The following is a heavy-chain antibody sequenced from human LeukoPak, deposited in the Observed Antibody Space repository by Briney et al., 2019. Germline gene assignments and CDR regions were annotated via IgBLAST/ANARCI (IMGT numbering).Heavy chain of an antibody. CDR1: GFTVTDNY. CDR2: ISSSGSTI. Sequence: SGGSLRLSCAVSGFTVTDNYMSWVRQAPGKGLEWVSYISSSGSTIYYADSVKGRFTISRDNAKNSLYLQMNSLRAEDTAVYYCARVANYYDSSGYLGYWGQGTLVTVSS. D-gene: IGHD3-22*01. J-gene: IGHJ4*02. V-gene: IGHV3-11*04. CDR3: ARVANYYDSSGYLGY.